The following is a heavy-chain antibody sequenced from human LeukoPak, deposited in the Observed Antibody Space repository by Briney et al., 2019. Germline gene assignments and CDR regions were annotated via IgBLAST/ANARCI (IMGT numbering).Heavy chain of an antibody. CDR3: ARDPNRYAAAHPFEY. V-gene: IGHV1-18*01. D-gene: IGHD6-13*01. CDR2: ISAYNGNT. J-gene: IGHJ4*02. CDR1: GYTFTSYG. Sequence: GASVKVSCKASGYTFTSYGISWLRQAPGQGLEWMGWISAYNGNTNYAQKFQGRVTMTTDTSTSTAYMELRSLRSDDTAMYYCARDPNRYAAAHPFEYWGQGTLVTVSS.